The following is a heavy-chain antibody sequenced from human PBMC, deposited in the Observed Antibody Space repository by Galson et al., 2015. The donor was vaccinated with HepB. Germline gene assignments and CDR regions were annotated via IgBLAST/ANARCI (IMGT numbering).Heavy chain of an antibody. Sequence: LRLSCAASGFTFNNFWMSWVRQAPGKGLEWVANIKQDGSEKYYVDSVKGRFTISRDNAKNSLYLQMNSLRAEDTAVYYCARHYDYVWGSYRIPGGYFDYWGQGTLVTVSP. V-gene: IGHV3-7*03. CDR3: ARHYDYVWGSYRIPGGYFDY. D-gene: IGHD3-16*02. J-gene: IGHJ4*02. CDR1: GFTFNNFW. CDR2: IKQDGSEK.